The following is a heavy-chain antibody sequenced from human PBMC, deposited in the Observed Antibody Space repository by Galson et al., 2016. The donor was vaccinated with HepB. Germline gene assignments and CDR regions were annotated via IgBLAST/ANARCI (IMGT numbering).Heavy chain of an antibody. CDR3: ARERLGAGFWYFDL. J-gene: IGHJ2*01. CDR2: ITPNGET. Sequence: SLRLSCAASGFTFSSYDMHWVRQVTGNGLEWVSAITPNGETSYARSGTGRLTISREGAQNSLYLQMNRLSAGDAALYFCARERLGAGFWYFDLWGRGTLVTVSS. D-gene: IGHD6-25*01. CDR1: GFTFSSYD. V-gene: IGHV3-13*01.